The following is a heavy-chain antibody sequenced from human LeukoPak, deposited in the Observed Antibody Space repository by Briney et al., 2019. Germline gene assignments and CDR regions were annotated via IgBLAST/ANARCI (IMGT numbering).Heavy chain of an antibody. CDR3: ARDGVGWFGDQPYPYFDY. CDR2: INPNSGGT. D-gene: IGHD3-10*01. V-gene: IGHV1-2*02. CDR1: GYTFTGYY. J-gene: IGHJ4*02. Sequence: ASVKVSCKASGYTFTGYYMHWVRQAPGQGLEWMGWINPNSGGTNYAQKFQGRVTMTRDTSISTAYMELSRLRSEDTAVYYCARDGVGWFGDQPYPYFDYWGQGTLVTVSS.